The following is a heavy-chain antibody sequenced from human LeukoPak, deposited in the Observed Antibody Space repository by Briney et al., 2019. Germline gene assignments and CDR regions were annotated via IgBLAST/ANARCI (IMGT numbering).Heavy chain of an antibody. J-gene: IGHJ5*02. V-gene: IGHV4-59*11. CDR2: LYYSGST. Sequence: SETLSLTCTVSGVSISSHYWSWIRQPPGKGLEWIGYLYYSGSTNYNPSLKSRVTISVDTSKNQFSLKLSSVTAADTAVYYCARVSGNNYGPLNWLDPWGQGTLVTVSS. CDR1: GVSISSHY. D-gene: IGHD4-11*01. CDR3: ARVSGNNYGPLNWLDP.